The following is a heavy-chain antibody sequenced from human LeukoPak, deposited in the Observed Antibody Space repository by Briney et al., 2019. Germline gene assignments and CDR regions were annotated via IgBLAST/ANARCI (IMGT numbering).Heavy chain of an antibody. CDR2: ISAYNGNT. V-gene: IGHV1-18*04. CDR3: ANIPPYYGSGSP. J-gene: IGHJ5*02. Sequence: ASVKVSCKASGYTFTSYGISWVRQAPGQGLEWMGWISAYNGNTNYAQKLQGRVTMTEDTSTDTAYMELSSLRSEDTAVYYCANIPPYYGSGSPWGQGTLVTVSP. D-gene: IGHD3-10*01. CDR1: GYTFTSYG.